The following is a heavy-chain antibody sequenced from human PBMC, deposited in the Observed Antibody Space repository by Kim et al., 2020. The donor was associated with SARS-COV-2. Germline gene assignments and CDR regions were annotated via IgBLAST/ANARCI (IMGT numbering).Heavy chain of an antibody. Sequence: TSYVDSVKGRLTISRDSAKNSLDLQMNSLRDEDTAVYYCARLKRGPWNFVMWGQGAMVTVSS. J-gene: IGHJ3*02. CDR2: T. CDR3: ARLKRGPWNFVM. D-gene: IGHD1-1*01. V-gene: IGHV3-7*01.